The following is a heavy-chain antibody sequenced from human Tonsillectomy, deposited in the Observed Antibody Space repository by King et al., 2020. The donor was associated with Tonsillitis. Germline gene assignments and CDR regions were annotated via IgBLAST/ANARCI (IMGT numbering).Heavy chain of an antibody. V-gene: IGHV1-69*06. CDR3: ASPREQLVRDYYYNALEV. Sequence: QLVHSVAEVKKPGSSVKVSCKVSGGTFSSNGLTWVRQAPGQGLDWMGGSIPLFGTTNYAQKFQGRVTITAEKVTGTAYMELSSLKSDDTAVYYCASPREQLVRDYYYNALEVWGQGTPVTVSS. J-gene: IGHJ6*02. D-gene: IGHD6-13*01. CDR1: GGTFSSNG. CDR2: SIPLFGTT.